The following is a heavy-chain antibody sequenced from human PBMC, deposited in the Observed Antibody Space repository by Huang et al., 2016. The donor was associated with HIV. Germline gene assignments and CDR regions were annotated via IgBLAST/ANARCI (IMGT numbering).Heavy chain of an antibody. CDR1: GGSFSGYY. Sequence: QVRLHQWGAGLLKPSETLSLTCAVYGGSFSGYYWTWIRQSPRKGLEWIGEINHSRSTNYNPSLKSRVSMSVDTSKNQFSVKLSSVTAADTAIYYCARGRGRSGYHLQFWGQGTLVSVSS. V-gene: IGHV4-34*01. CDR3: ARGRGRSGYHLQF. CDR2: INHSRST. D-gene: IGHD3-3*01. J-gene: IGHJ4*02.